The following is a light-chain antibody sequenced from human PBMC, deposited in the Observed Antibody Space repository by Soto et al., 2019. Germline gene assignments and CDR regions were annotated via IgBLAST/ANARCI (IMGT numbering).Light chain of an antibody. CDR1: SSDVGVYNY. CDR2: EVS. V-gene: IGLV2-14*01. Sequence: QSALTQPASVSGSPGQSITISCTETSSDVGVYNYVSWYQHHPGKAPKLMIYEVSNRPSGVSNRFSGSTSGNTASLTISGLQAEDEADYYCNSYTTSSSWVFGGGTKLTVL. J-gene: IGLJ3*02. CDR3: NSYTTSSSWV.